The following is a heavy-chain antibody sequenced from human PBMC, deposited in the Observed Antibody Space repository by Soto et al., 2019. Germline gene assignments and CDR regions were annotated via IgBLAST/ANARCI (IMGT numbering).Heavy chain of an antibody. V-gene: IGHV1-69*13. CDR2: IIPIFGTA. Sequence: GASVKVSCKASGGTFSSYAISWVRQAPGQGLEWMGGIIPIFGTANYAQKFQGRVTITADESTSTAYMELSSLRSEDTAVYYCLNGYRYGYFRNWFDPWGQGNLVTVSS. D-gene: IGHD5-18*01. CDR1: GGTFSSYA. CDR3: LNGYRYGYFRNWFDP. J-gene: IGHJ5*02.